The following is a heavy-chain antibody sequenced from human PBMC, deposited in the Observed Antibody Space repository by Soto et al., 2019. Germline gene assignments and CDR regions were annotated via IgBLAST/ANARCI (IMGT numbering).Heavy chain of an antibody. J-gene: IGHJ5*02. Sequence: PGGSLRRSCAASGCNFSNHWMHWVRQRPAEGLVWVSRITSDGKSKAYAESVKGRFAISRDNAKNTLYLQMNGLTAEDTAVYYCARESGDWPLNWFDPWGQGTLVTVSS. D-gene: IGHD2-21*02. CDR1: GCNFSNHW. CDR2: ITSDGKSK. V-gene: IGHV3-74*01. CDR3: ARESGDWPLNWFDP.